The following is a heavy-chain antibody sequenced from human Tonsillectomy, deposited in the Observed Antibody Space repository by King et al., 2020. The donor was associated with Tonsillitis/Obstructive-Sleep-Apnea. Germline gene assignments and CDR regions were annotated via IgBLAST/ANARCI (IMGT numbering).Heavy chain of an antibody. J-gene: IGHJ4*02. V-gene: IGHV3-48*01. CDR1: GFTFSTYS. CDR3: TRDKPTRWALDF. CDR2: ISGSGNTI. Sequence: QLVQSGGGLEQPGGSLRLSCAASGFTFSTYSMNWVRQAPGKGLEWVSFISGSGNTIYYADSVKGRFTITRDNANNSLFLQMNSLRVEDTALYYCTRDKPTRWALDFWGQGTLVPVSS. D-gene: IGHD3-3*01.